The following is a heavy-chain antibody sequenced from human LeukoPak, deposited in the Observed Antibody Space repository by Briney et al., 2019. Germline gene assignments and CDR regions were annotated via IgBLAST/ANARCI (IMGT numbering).Heavy chain of an antibody. CDR3: ARLPQIDFWSGYSDDAFDI. J-gene: IGHJ3*02. D-gene: IGHD3-3*01. CDR2: ISSSGGTI. CDR1: GFTFSDYY. Sequence: PGGSLRLSCAASGFTFSDYYMSWIRQAPGKGLEWVSYISSSGGTIYYADSVKGRFTISRDNAKNSLYLQMNSLRAEDTAVYYCARLPQIDFWSGYSDDAFDIWGQGTMVTVSS. V-gene: IGHV3-11*04.